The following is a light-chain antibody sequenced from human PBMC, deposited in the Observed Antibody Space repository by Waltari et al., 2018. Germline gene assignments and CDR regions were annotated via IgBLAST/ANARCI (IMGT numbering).Light chain of an antibody. Sequence: EIVMTQSPATLSVSPGERATPSCRASQSVSNKLAWYQHKPGQAPRLLIYDASSRATGIPARFSGSGSGTDFTLTISSLQSEDFAVYFCQQYNNWPPWTFGQGTKVEIK. CDR3: QQYNNWPPWT. V-gene: IGKV3-15*01. CDR2: DAS. CDR1: QSVSNK. J-gene: IGKJ1*01.